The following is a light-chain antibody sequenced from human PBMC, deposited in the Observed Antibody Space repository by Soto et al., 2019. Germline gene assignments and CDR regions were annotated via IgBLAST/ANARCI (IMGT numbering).Light chain of an antibody. CDR3: QQYNSYSPLT. CDR2: DAS. J-gene: IGKJ4*01. V-gene: IGKV1-5*01. Sequence: DIQMTQSPSTLSASVGDRVTITCRASQSISSWLAWYQQKPEKAPKLLIYDASSLESGVPSRFSGSGSGTEFTLTISRLQADDFATYYCQQYNSYSPLTFGGGTKVEIK. CDR1: QSISSW.